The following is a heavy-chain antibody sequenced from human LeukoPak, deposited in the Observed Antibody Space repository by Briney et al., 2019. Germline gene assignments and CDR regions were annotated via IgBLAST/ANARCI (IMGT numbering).Heavy chain of an antibody. J-gene: IGHJ4*02. Sequence: SETLSLTCTVSGGSISSSSYYWGWIRQPPGKGLEWIGSIYYSGSTYYNPSLKSRVTISVDTSKNQFSLKLSSVTAADTAVYYCARDLFTYYYDSSGPRPLYFDYWGQGTLVTVSS. CDR1: GGSISSSSYY. CDR3: ARDLFTYYYDSSGPRPLYFDY. D-gene: IGHD3-22*01. CDR2: IYYSGST. V-gene: IGHV4-39*07.